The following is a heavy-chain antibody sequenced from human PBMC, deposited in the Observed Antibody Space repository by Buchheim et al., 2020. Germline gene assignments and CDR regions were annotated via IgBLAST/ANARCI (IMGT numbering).Heavy chain of an antibody. D-gene: IGHD3-22*01. V-gene: IGHV2-5*02. J-gene: IGHJ5*02. CDR1: GFSLSTSGVG. Sequence: QITLKESGPTLVKPTQTLTLSCTFSGFSLSTSGVGVGWLRQPPGQALEWLALIYWDDDKRYSPSLKSRLTITKDTSKTQYVLKMTTINPDEQATYYCEHSPAELYYYDRSGYYNGNWFDPGGQGTL. CDR3: EHSPAELYYYDRSGYYNGNWFDP. CDR2: IYWDDDK.